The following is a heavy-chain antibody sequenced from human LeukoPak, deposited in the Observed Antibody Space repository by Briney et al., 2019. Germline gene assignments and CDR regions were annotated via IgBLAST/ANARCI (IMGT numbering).Heavy chain of an antibody. Sequence: ASVKVSCKASGYTFTAYYMHWVRQAPGQGLEWMGWINANSGGTNYAQKFQGRVTMTRDTSISTVYMDLTRLRSDDTAVYYCARVRDGYSYGTNWFDPWGQRTLVTVSS. J-gene: IGHJ5*02. D-gene: IGHD5-18*01. CDR2: INANSGGT. CDR3: ARVRDGYSYGTNWFDP. CDR1: GYTFTAYY. V-gene: IGHV1-2*02.